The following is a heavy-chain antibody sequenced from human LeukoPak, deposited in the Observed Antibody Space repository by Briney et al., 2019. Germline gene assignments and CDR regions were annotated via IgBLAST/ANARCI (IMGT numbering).Heavy chain of an antibody. CDR1: GITFGNNW. CDR2: INSDGGDA. Sequence: GGSLRLSCAAFGITFGNNWMHWVRQGPGKGLVWISRINSDGGDAIYADSVKGRFTVSRDNAKNTLSLQMNSLRPEDTAVYYCARDDPHNWFDTWGKGTLVTVSS. V-gene: IGHV3-74*01. CDR3: ARDDPHNWFDT. J-gene: IGHJ5*02.